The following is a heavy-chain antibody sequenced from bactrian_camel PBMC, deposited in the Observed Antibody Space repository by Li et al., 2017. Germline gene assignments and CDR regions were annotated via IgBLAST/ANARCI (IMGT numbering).Heavy chain of an antibody. J-gene: IGHJ6*01. D-gene: IGHD1*01. CDR3: AADRGYGLGCLSDSGY. CDR2: IDSDGAT. V-gene: IGHV3S57*01. CDR1: GFTSSSYA. Sequence: HVQLVESGGGSVQAGGSLRLSCPLSGFTSSSYAVGWFRRSLENERAGKEREGVAAIDSDGATNYAASVKGRFTISQDKAKNTMYLQLNNLKPEDTSVYYCAADRGYGLGCLSDSGYRGQGTQVTVS.